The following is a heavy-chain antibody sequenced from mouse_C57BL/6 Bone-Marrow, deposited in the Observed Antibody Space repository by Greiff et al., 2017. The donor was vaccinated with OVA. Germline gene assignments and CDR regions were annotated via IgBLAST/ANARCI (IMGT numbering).Heavy chain of an antibody. D-gene: IGHD2-1*01. Sequence: EVQVVESGGGLVQPGGSMKLSCVASGFTFSNYWMNWVRQSPEKGLEWVAQIRLKSDNYATHYAESVKGRFTISRDDSKSSVYLQMNNLRAEDTGIYYCTAGNGGRYYAMDYWGQGTSVTVSS. CDR1: GFTFSNYW. V-gene: IGHV6-3*01. J-gene: IGHJ4*01. CDR2: IRLKSDNYAT. CDR3: TAGNGGRYYAMDY.